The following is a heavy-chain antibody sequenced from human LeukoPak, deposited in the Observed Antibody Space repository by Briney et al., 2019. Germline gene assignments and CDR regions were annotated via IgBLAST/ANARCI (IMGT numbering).Heavy chain of an antibody. CDR3: ARDQLLWFGDPSGFDY. Sequence: GGSLRLSCAASGFTFSSYSMNWVRQAPGKGLEWVSYISSSGSTIYYADSVKGRFTISRDNAKNSLYLQMNSLRAEDTAVYYCARDQLLWFGDPSGFDYWGQGTLVTVSS. V-gene: IGHV3-48*01. CDR1: GFTFSSYS. J-gene: IGHJ4*02. CDR2: ISSSGSTI. D-gene: IGHD3-10*01.